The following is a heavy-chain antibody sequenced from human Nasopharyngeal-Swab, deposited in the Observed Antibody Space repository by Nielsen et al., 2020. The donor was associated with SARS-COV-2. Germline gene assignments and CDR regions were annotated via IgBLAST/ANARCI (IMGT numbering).Heavy chain of an antibody. V-gene: IGHV4-39*07. CDR3: ARDLMGPYDYVWGTYRLNAFDI. CDR1: GGSININSYY. D-gene: IGHD3-16*02. J-gene: IGHJ3*02. CDR2: VYHTGSA. Sequence: SETLSLTCTVSGGSININSYYWGWIRQPPGKGLEWIGNVYHTGSAFYNPSLKSRVTISVDTSRNQFSLKLTSVTAADTAVYYCARDLMGPYDYVWGTYRLNAFDIWGQGTMVTVSS.